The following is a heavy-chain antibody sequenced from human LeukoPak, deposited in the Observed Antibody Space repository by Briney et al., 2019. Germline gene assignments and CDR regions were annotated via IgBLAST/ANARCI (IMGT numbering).Heavy chain of an antibody. CDR2: IGISAGHT. Sequence: GGPLTLSCEASGSTFHNYAMIWLRHAPGKGLEGLSTIGISAGHTYYALPEKARLTISRQNSKHTVFLQKHTMRVEDTALYYFEEDRWEITIADAFGFWGQGTQVAVSS. CDR3: EEDRWEITIADAFGF. CDR1: GSTFHNYA. J-gene: IGHJ3*01. D-gene: IGHD3-3*01. V-gene: IGHV3-23*01.